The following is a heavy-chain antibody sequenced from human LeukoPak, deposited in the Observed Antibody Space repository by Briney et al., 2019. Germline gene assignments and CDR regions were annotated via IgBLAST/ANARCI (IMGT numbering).Heavy chain of an antibody. CDR1: GGSISSSSYY. J-gene: IGHJ5*02. Sequence: SETLSLICTVSGGSISSSSYYWGWIRQPPGKGLEWIGSIYYSGSTYYNPSLKSRVTISVDTSKNQFSLKLSSVTAADTAVYYCARERYSYGPPHWFDPWGQGTLVTVSS. D-gene: IGHD5-18*01. CDR2: IYYSGST. CDR3: ARERYSYGPPHWFDP. V-gene: IGHV4-39*07.